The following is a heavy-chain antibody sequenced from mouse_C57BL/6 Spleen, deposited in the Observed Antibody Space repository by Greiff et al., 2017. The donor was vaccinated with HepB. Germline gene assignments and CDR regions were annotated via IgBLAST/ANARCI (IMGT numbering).Heavy chain of an antibody. Sequence: VQLQQSGPELVKPGASVKISCKASGYSFTSYYIHWVKQRPGQGLEWIGWIYPGSGNTKYNEKFKGKATLTADTSSSTAYMQLSSLTSEDSAVYYGAREALYYGSSPWFAYWGQGTLVTVSA. V-gene: IGHV1-66*01. CDR2: IYPGSGNT. CDR3: AREALYYGSSPWFAY. CDR1: GYSFTSYY. J-gene: IGHJ3*01. D-gene: IGHD1-1*01.